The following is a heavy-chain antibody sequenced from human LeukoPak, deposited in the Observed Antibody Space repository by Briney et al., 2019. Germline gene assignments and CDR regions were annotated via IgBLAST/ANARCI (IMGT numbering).Heavy chain of an antibody. CDR2: ITATSSST. CDR1: GFTFSSYG. CDR3: TKRHDYYETSGYYPDFDF. Sequence: GGSLRLSCAASGFTFSSYGMSWVRQAPGKGLEWVSAITATSSSTHDADSVQGRFTISRDNSENTLYLQMNSLRAEDTALYYCTKRHDYYETSGYYPDFDFWGQGTLVSVSP. J-gene: IGHJ4*02. D-gene: IGHD3-22*01. V-gene: IGHV3-23*01.